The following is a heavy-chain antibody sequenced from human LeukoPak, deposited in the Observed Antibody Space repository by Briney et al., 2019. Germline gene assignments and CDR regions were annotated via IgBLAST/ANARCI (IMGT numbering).Heavy chain of an antibody. V-gene: IGHV4-38-2*02. D-gene: IGHD2-15*01. J-gene: IGHJ5*02. CDR2: IYHSGST. CDR3: ARAYCSGGSCYSSRGMFDP. Sequence: SETLSLTCTVSGYSISSGYYWGWIRQPPGKGLEWIGSIYHSGSTYYNPSPKSRVTISVDTSKNQFSLKLSSVTAADTAVYYCARAYCSGGSCYSSRGMFDPWGQGTLVTVSS. CDR1: GYSISSGYY.